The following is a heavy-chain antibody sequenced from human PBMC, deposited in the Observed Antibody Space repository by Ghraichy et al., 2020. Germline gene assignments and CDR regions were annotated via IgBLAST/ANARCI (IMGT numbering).Heavy chain of an antibody. Sequence: GGSLRLSCAASGFTFSRSWMHWVRQAPGKGLVWVSRINSDGSTTSYADSVKGRFTISRDNAKNTLYLQMNSLRAEDTAVYYCASPSGPGPLHSVSGWYFDLWGRGTLVTVSS. CDR1: GFTFSRSW. CDR3: ASPSGPGPLHSVSGWYFDL. V-gene: IGHV3-74*01. D-gene: IGHD5/OR15-5a*01. CDR2: INSDGSTT. J-gene: IGHJ2*01.